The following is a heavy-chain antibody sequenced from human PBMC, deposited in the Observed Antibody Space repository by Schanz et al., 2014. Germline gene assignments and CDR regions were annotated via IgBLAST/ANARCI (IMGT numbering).Heavy chain of an antibody. J-gene: IGHJ4*02. V-gene: IGHV1-18*01. Sequence: QIQLAQSGAEVKKPGASVKVSCKASGYSFTNYGFSWVRQAPGQGLEWMGGISTCTGSTNYAQKLQDRVTMTTDTTTTTAYMELRSLRSDDTAVYFCARGRHDYDDPQTFDYWGQGTLVTVSS. D-gene: IGHD4-17*01. CDR3: ARGRHDYDDPQTFDY. CDR2: ISTCTGST. CDR1: GYSFTNYG.